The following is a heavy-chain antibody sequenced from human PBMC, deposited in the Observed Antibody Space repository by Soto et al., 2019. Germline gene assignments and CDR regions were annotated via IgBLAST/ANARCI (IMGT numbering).Heavy chain of an antibody. V-gene: IGHV3-33*01. CDR1: GFTFSNFA. CDR3: ARGTGTGSFLIDY. J-gene: IGHJ4*02. Sequence: QVQLVESGGGVVQPGRSLRLSCAASGFTFSNFAMHWVRQTPGTGLEWVTFISYDGSTEHYVDSVKGRFTVSRDNSKTTLYLQMNSLRVEVTAVYYCARGTGTGSFLIDYWGQGIRVTVSS. D-gene: IGHD1-26*01. CDR2: ISYDGSTE.